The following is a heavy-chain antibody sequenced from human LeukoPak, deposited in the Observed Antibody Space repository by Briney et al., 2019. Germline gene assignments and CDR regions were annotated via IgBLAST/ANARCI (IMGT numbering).Heavy chain of an antibody. J-gene: IGHJ4*02. CDR2: IYPGDSDT. CDR1: GCSFTSYG. V-gene: IGHV5-51*01. D-gene: IGHD2-21*01. Sequence: GVWRQSSCKGYGCSFTSYGSGWVREMAGKGMEWMGIIYPGDSDTRYSPSFQGQVTISADKSISTAYLQWGSLKASDTAMYYCARGSVGGDFDYWGQGTLVTVSS. CDR3: ARGSVGGDFDY.